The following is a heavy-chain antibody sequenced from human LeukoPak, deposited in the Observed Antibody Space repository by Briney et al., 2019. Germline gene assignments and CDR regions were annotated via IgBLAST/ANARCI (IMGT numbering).Heavy chain of an antibody. D-gene: IGHD1-26*01. CDR3: ARPAWELLMGAFDI. CDR2: IGYDGGNI. Sequence: GGSLRLSCAASGFTFSNYAMHWARQAPGKGLEWVAVIGYDGGNIHYADSVKGRFTISRDNSKNTLYLQMNSLRAEDTAVYYCARPAWELLMGAFDIWGQGTMVTVSS. V-gene: IGHV3-30*14. J-gene: IGHJ3*02. CDR1: GFTFSNYA.